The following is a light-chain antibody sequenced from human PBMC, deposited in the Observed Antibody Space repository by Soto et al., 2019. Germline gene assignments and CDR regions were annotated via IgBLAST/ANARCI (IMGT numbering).Light chain of an antibody. CDR1: SSDVGSYTL. CDR2: EVS. CDR3: SSYTSSIYYV. Sequence: QSALTQPASVSGSPGQSITISCTGTSSDVGSYTLVSWYQQNPGKAPKLMIYEVSNRPSGVSNRFSGSKSGNTASLTISGLQAEDEADYYCSSYTSSIYYVFGTGTKLTVL. J-gene: IGLJ1*01. V-gene: IGLV2-14*02.